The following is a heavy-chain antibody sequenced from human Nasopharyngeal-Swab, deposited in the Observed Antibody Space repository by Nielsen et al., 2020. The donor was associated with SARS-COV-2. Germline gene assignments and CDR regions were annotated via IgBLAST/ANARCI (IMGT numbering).Heavy chain of an antibody. Sequence: GGSLRLSCAASGFTFRSYAISWVRQAPGKGLEWVSVISGSDHTTYYADSVKGRFTISRDNSKNTVNLQMNSLRAEDTAVYYCAREGAAAGTLDYWGQGTLVTVSS. CDR1: GFTFRSYA. J-gene: IGHJ4*02. CDR3: AREGAAAGTLDY. D-gene: IGHD6-13*01. V-gene: IGHV3-23*01. CDR2: ISGSDHTT.